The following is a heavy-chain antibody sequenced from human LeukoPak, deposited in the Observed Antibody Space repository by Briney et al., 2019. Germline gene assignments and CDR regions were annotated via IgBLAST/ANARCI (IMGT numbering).Heavy chain of an antibody. CDR3: ARDLGIGEGAFDI. V-gene: IGHV3-21*01. D-gene: IGHD3-10*01. Sequence: GGSLRLSCAASGFTFSSYSMNWVRQAPGKGLEWVSSISSSSSYIYYADSVKGRFTISRDNAKNSLYLQMNSLRAEDTAVYYCARDLGIGEGAFDIWGQGTMVTVSS. CDR1: GFTFSSYS. CDR2: ISSSSSYI. J-gene: IGHJ3*02.